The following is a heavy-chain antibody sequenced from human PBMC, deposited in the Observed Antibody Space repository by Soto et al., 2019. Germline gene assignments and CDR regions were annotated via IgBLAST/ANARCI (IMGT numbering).Heavy chain of an antibody. CDR1: GFTVSSNY. CDR2: IYSDGST. J-gene: IGHJ6*02. D-gene: IGHD3-10*01. Sequence: GGSLRLSCAASGFTVSSNYMSWVRQAPGKGLEWVSVIYSDGSTYYADSVKGRFTISTDNSKNMLYLQMNSLRAEDTAVYYCARDRSGSSGYYGMDVWGQGTTVTVSS. V-gene: IGHV3-53*01. CDR3: ARDRSGSSGYYGMDV.